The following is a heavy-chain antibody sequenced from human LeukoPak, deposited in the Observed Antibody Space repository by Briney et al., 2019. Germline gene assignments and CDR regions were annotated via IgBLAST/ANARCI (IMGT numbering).Heavy chain of an antibody. V-gene: IGHV3-11*01. Sequence: GGSLRLSCAASGFSFKDYYISWIRQAPGKGLEWVSFINVNGGATHYAESVKGRFTISRDNAMNSINLEMNSLTAEDTAVYYCARGPRILTLGSYYFDYWGQGSLVTVSS. D-gene: IGHD3-10*01. CDR1: GFSFKDYY. J-gene: IGHJ4*02. CDR2: INVNGGAT. CDR3: ARGPRILTLGSYYFDY.